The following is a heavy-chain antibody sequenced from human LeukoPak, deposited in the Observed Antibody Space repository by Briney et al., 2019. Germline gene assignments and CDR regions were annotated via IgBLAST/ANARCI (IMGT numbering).Heavy chain of an antibody. CDR2: INAGNGNT. D-gene: IGHD1-1*01. CDR1: GYTFTSNA. J-gene: IGHJ5*02. V-gene: IGHV1-3*01. Sequence: GASVKVSCKASGYTFTSNAMHWVRQAPGQRLEWMGWINAGNGNTKYSQKFQGRVTITRDTSASTAYMELSSLRSEDTAVYYCARDRVGRLERHNWFDPWGQGTLVTVSS. CDR3: ARDRVGRLERHNWFDP.